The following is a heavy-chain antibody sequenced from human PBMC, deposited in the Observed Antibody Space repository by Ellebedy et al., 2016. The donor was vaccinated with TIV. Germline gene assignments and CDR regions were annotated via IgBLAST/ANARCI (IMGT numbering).Heavy chain of an antibody. J-gene: IGHJ3*02. CDR1: GGSISSYY. CDR3: ARATVEWNDAFDI. CDR2: IYYSGST. D-gene: IGHD3-3*01. Sequence: MPSETLSLTCTASGGSISSYYWSWIRQPPGKGLEWIGYIYYSGSTNYNPSLKSRVTISVDTSKNQFSLKLSSVTAADTAVYYCARATVEWNDAFDIWGQGTMVTVSS. V-gene: IGHV4-59*01.